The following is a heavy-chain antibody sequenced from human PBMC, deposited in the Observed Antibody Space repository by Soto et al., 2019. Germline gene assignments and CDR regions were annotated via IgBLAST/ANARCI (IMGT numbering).Heavy chain of an antibody. CDR3: AREGSYSPLFDY. V-gene: IGHV1-69*13. CDR2: IIPIFGTA. CDR1: GGTFSSYA. J-gene: IGHJ4*02. D-gene: IGHD1-26*01. Sequence: SVKVSCKASGGTFSSYAISWVRQAPGQGLEWMGGIIPIFGTANYAQKFQGRVTITADESTSTAYMELSSLRSEDTAVYYCAREGSYSPLFDYWGQGTLVTVSS.